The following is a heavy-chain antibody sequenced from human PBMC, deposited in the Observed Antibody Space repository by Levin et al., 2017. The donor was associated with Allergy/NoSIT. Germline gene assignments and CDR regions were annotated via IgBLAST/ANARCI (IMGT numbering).Heavy chain of an antibody. J-gene: IGHJ5*02. CDR1: GFSLSTSGVG. Sequence: KESGPTLVKPTQTLTLTCTFSGFSLSTSGVGVGWIRQPPGKALEWLALIYWDDDKRYSPSLKSRLTITKDTSKNQVALTVTNMDPVDTATYYCAHWIAVAGEGWFDPWGQGTLVTVSS. V-gene: IGHV2-5*02. CDR3: AHWIAVAGEGWFDP. CDR2: IYWDDDK. D-gene: IGHD6-19*01.